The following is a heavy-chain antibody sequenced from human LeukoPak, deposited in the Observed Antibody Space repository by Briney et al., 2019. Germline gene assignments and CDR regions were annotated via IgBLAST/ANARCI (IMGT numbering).Heavy chain of an antibody. CDR2: IYSSGST. CDR1: GGSVSSHS. D-gene: IGHD2/OR15-2a*01. V-gene: IGHV4-4*07. CDR3: VRGLYDSTTYRAFHI. J-gene: IGHJ3*02. Sequence: PSETLSLTCTFSGGSVSSHSWNWIRLPAGKGLEWIGRIYSSGSTNSNPSLKSRVTMSVDTSKNQFSLMLSSVTAADTAVYYCVRGLYDSTTYRAFHIWGQGTMVPVSS.